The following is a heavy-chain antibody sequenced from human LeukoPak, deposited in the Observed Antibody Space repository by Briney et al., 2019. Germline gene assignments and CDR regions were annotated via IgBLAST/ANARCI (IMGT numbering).Heavy chain of an antibody. CDR3: ARGDYGDYVFDY. J-gene: IGHJ4*02. CDR2: IYYSGST. D-gene: IGHD4-17*01. Sequence: PSETLSLTCTVSGGSISSGGYYWSWIRQPPGKGLEWIGYIYYSGSTYYNPSLKSRVTISVDTSKNQFSLKLSSVTAADTAVYYCARGDYGDYVFDYWGQGTLVTVSS. V-gene: IGHV4-31*03. CDR1: GGSISSGGYY.